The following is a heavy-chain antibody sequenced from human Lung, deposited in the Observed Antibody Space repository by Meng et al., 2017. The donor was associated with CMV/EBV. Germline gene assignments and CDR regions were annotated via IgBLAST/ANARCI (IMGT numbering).Heavy chain of an antibody. V-gene: IGHV5-51*01. CDR1: GYNFASYW. Sequence: ESXKISXKGSGYNFASYWIGWVRQMPGKGLEWMGIIYPGDSDTRYSPSFQGHVTISVDKSISTAYLQWSSLKASDTAMYYCARPSSNSGYYFAMDVWGQGPTVTVSS. J-gene: IGHJ6*02. CDR2: IYPGDSDT. D-gene: IGHD4-23*01. CDR3: ARPSSNSGYYFAMDV.